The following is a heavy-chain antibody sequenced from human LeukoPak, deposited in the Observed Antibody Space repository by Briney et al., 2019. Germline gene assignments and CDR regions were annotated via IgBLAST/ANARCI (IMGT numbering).Heavy chain of an antibody. CDR2: IYTSGST. Sequence: SETLSLTCTVSGGSISSGDYYWSWIRQPPGKGLEWIGRIYTSGSTNYNPSLKSRVTMSVDTSKNQFSLKLSSVTAADTAVYYCASSQVPAAMPPGQYYYYYYYMDVWGKGTTVTVSS. V-gene: IGHV4-61*02. CDR3: ASSQVPAAMPPGQYYYYYYYMDV. CDR1: GGSISSGDYY. J-gene: IGHJ6*03. D-gene: IGHD2-2*01.